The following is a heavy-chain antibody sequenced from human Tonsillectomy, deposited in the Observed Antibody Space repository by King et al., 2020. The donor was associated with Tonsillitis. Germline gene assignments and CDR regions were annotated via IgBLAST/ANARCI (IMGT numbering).Heavy chain of an antibody. Sequence: VQLVESGGGLVQPGGSLRLSCAASGFTFSSYAMSWVRQAPGKVLEWVSAISGSGGSTYYADSVKGRFTITRDNSKTTLYLQMNSLSAEDTAVYYCAKVLSIAVAGKLDYWGQGTLVTVSS. V-gene: IGHV3-23*04. CDR1: GFTFSSYA. CDR2: ISGSGGST. D-gene: IGHD6-19*01. CDR3: AKVLSIAVAGKLDY. J-gene: IGHJ4*02.